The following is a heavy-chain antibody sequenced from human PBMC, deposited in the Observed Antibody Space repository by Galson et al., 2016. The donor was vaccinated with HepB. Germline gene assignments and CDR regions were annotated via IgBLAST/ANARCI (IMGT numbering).Heavy chain of an antibody. Sequence: SETLSLTCAVYGGSFSGYYWSWIRQPPGKGLEWIGKINHSGSTDYDPSLKSRVPISLDTSKNQFPLRLTSVTAADTAVYYCARGRYSPLFDPWGQGTLVTVSS. D-gene: IGHD2-15*01. CDR1: GGSFSGYY. CDR3: ARGRYSPLFDP. CDR2: INHSGST. J-gene: IGHJ5*02. V-gene: IGHV4-34*01.